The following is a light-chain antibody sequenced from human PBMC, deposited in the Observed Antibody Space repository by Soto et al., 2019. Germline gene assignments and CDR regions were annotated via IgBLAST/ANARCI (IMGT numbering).Light chain of an antibody. CDR1: QGIRND. J-gene: IGKJ4*01. V-gene: IGKV1-6*01. CDR3: LQDYDYPLT. CDR2: ATS. Sequence: AIQVTQSPSSLSASVGDRVTITCRASQGIRNDLGWYQQKPGKPPKLLIYATSRLQSGVPSRFSGSGSGTDFTLTISSLQPEVFATYYCLQDYDYPLTFGGGTKVQIK.